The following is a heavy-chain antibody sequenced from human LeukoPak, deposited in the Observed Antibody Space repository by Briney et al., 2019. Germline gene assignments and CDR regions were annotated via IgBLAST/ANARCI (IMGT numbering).Heavy chain of an antibody. CDR2: IIPILGIA. CDR3: ARGGYSSGWSRHFDY. CDR1: GGTFSSYA. D-gene: IGHD6-19*01. J-gene: IGHJ4*02. V-gene: IGHV1-69*04. Sequence: ASVKVSCKASGGTFSSYAISWVRQAPGQGLEWMGRIIPILGIANYAQKFQGRVTITADKSTSTAYMELSSLRSEDTAVYYCARGGYSSGWSRHFDYWGQGTLVTVSS.